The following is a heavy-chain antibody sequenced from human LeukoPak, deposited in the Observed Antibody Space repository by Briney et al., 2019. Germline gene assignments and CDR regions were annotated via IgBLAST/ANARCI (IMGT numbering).Heavy chain of an antibody. CDR1: GGTFSSYA. CDR2: IIPIFGTA. D-gene: IGHD6-19*01. Sequence: GASVKVSCKASGGTFSSYAISSVRQAPGQGLKWMGGIIPIFGTANYAQKFQGRVTITTDESTSTAYMELSSLRSEDTAVYYCARAAVAGGYYYYYMDVWGKGTTVTVSS. V-gene: IGHV1-69*05. J-gene: IGHJ6*03. CDR3: ARAAVAGGYYYYYMDV.